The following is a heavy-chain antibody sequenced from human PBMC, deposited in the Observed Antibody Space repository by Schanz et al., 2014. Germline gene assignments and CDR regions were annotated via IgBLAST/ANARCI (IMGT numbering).Heavy chain of an antibody. CDR1: RYTFNTYG. V-gene: IGHV1-18*01. D-gene: IGHD6-19*01. J-gene: IGHJ4*02. CDR3: ARGGYSSGWYDRDIAHFDY. CDR2: ISAYTNNT. Sequence: QGQLVQSGPEVKEPGASVKVSCEASRYTFNTYGLNWVRQAPGQGLEWMGWISAYTNNTNYAQKVQDRVTVTRDTSRSTVYMELSSLRSDDTAVYYCARGGYSSGWYDRDIAHFDYWGQGTLVTVSS.